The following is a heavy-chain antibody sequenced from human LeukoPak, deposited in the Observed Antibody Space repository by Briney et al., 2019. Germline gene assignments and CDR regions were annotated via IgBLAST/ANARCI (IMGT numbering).Heavy chain of an antibody. CDR1: GGTFSSYA. D-gene: IGHD6-13*01. CDR3: ARGGIAAAGTFFYY. CDR2: IIPILGIA. Sequence: SVKVSCKASGGTFSSYAISWVRQAPGQGLEWMGRIIPILGIANYAQKFQGRVTITADKSTSSAYMELSSLRSEDTAVYYCARGGIAAAGTFFYYWGQGTLVTVSS. V-gene: IGHV1-69*04. J-gene: IGHJ4*02.